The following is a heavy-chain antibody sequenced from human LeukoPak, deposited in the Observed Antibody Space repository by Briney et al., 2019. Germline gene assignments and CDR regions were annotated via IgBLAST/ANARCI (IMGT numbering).Heavy chain of an antibody. V-gene: IGHV3-21*01. CDR2: ISSSSSYI. J-gene: IGHJ3*02. Sequence: GGSPRLSCAASGFTFSSYSMNWVRQAPGKGLEWVSSISSSSSYIYYADSVKGRFTISRDNAKNSLYLQMNSLRAEDTAVYYCARVAYCGGDCYLAAFDIWGQGTMVTVSS. CDR3: ARVAYCGGDCYLAAFDI. CDR1: GFTFSSYS. D-gene: IGHD2-21*01.